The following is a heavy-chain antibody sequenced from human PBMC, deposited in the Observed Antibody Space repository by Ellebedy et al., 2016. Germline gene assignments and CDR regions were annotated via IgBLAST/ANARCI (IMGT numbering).Heavy chain of an antibody. CDR1: GGSISSSSYY. Sequence: SETLSLTXTVSGGSISSSSYYWGWIRQPPGKGLEWIGSIYYSGSTYYNPSLKSRVTISVDTSKNQFSLKLSSVTAADTAVYYCARGMDHRKHIIGISVAPTLDYWGLGTLVIVSS. J-gene: IGHJ4*02. D-gene: IGHD3-10*01. CDR2: IYYSGST. CDR3: ARGMDHRKHIIGISVAPTLDY. V-gene: IGHV4-39*01.